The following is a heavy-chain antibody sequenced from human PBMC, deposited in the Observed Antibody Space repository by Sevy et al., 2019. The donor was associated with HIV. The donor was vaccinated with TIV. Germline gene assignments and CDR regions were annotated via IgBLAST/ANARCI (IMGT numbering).Heavy chain of an antibody. CDR3: ARDVVVPAAIWYYYYYYMDV. CDR1: GFTFSSYW. V-gene: IGHV3-7*01. Sequence: GGSLRLSCAASGFTFSSYWMSWVRQAPGKGLEWVANIKQDGSEKDYVDSVKGRFTISRDNAKNSLYLQMNSLRAEDTAVYYCARDVVVPAAIWYYYYYYMDVWGKGTTVTVSS. J-gene: IGHJ6*03. D-gene: IGHD2-2*01. CDR2: IKQDGSEK.